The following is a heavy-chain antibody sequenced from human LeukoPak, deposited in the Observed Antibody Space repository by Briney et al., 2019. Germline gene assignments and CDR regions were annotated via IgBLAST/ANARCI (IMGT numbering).Heavy chain of an antibody. Sequence: GGSLRLSCAASGFTFSNYSMNWVRQAPGKGLEWVSSISSSSSYIYYADSVKGRFTISRDNAKNSLYLQMNSLRAEDTAVYYCASSMTTVTTAYWGQGTLVTVSS. CDR1: GFTFSNYS. CDR2: ISSSSSYI. CDR3: ASSMTTVTTAY. D-gene: IGHD4-17*01. J-gene: IGHJ4*02. V-gene: IGHV3-21*01.